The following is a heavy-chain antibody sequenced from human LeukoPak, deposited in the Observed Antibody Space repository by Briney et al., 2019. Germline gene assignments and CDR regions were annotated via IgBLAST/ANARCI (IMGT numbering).Heavy chain of an antibody. V-gene: IGHV4-61*02. CDR1: GGSISSGSYD. J-gene: IGHJ5*02. CDR3: AREPTRDFWSGKTWFDP. Sequence: SETLSLTCTVSGGSISSGSYDWGWGRQPAGKGREWIGRIYTSGSTNDSPSLKSRVNKSIDTPKHQFSLKLRSVTAADTAVYYCAREPTRDFWSGKTWFDPWGQGTLVTVSS. D-gene: IGHD3-3*01. CDR2: IYTSGST.